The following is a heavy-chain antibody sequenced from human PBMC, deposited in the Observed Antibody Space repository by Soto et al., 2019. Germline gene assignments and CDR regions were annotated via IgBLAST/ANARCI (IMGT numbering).Heavy chain of an antibody. CDR3: AGARPHDSGFDY. J-gene: IGHJ4*02. Sequence: QVQLQESGPGLVKPSGTLSLTCAVSGGSISSSNWWSWVRQPPGKGLEWIGEIYHSGSTNYNPSLRRRLRRSVDNSNNQFALKLRSVTAADTAVYYGAGARPHDSGFDYWGQGTLVTVSS. D-gene: IGHD3-10*01. V-gene: IGHV4-4*02. CDR1: GGSISSSNW. CDR2: IYHSGST.